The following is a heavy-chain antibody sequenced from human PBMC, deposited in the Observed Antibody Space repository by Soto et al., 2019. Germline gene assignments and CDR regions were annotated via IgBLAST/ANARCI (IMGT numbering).Heavy chain of an antibody. CDR3: ARDLLAADGGYYFDY. Sequence: GGSLRLSCAASGFTVSSNYMSWVRQAPGKGLEWVSVIYSGGSTYYADSVKGRFTISRDNSKNTLYLQMNSLRAEDTAVYYCARDLLAADGGYYFDYWGQGTLVTVSS. CDR2: IYSGGST. D-gene: IGHD6-13*01. V-gene: IGHV3-66*01. J-gene: IGHJ4*02. CDR1: GFTVSSNY.